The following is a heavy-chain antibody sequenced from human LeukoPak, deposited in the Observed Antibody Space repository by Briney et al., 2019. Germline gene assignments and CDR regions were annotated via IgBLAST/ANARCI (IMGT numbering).Heavy chain of an antibody. CDR1: GFTVSSNY. D-gene: IGHD6-19*01. CDR3: AKDQGIAVAGLLDY. V-gene: IGHV3-23*01. CDR2: ISGSGGST. J-gene: IGHJ4*02. Sequence: GGSLRLSXVVSGFTVSSNYMSWVRQAPGKGLEWVSAISGSGGSTYYADSVKGRFTISRDNSKNTLYLQMNSLRAEDTAVYYCAKDQGIAVAGLLDYWGQGTLVTVSS.